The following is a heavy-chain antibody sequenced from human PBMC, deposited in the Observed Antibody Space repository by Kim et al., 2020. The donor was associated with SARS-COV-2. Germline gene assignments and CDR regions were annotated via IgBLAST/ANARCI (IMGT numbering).Heavy chain of an antibody. D-gene: IGHD1-1*01. J-gene: IGHJ6*02. Sequence: NYSPSFQGHVTISADTSISTAYLQYNSLKASDTAIYYCARLENYYYYILDVWGQGTTVTVSS. CDR3: ARLENYYYYILDV. V-gene: IGHV5-10-1*01.